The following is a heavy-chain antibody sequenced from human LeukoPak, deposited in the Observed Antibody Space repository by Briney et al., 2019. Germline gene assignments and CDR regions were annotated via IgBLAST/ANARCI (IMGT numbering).Heavy chain of an antibody. CDR1: GGSISSGSYY. J-gene: IGHJ4*02. CDR2: IYTSGST. Sequence: SETLSLTCTVSGGSISSGSYYWSWIRQPAGKGLEWIGRIYTSGSTNYNPSLKSRVTISVDTSKNQFSLKLSSVTAADTAVYYCAREGSYGSGSYDYWGQGTLVTVSS. V-gene: IGHV4-61*02. D-gene: IGHD3-10*01. CDR3: AREGSYGSGSYDY.